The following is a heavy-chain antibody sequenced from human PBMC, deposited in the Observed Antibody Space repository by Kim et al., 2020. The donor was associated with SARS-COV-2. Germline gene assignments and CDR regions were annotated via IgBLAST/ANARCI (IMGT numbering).Heavy chain of an antibody. CDR1: GGSISSSNW. J-gene: IGHJ6*03. Sequence: SETLSLTCAVSGGSISSSNWWSWVRQPPGKGLEWIGEIYHSGSTNYNPSLKSRVTISVDKSKNQFSLKLSSVTAADTAVYYCARGRATVTESSRAAAGHYYYYMDVWGKGTTVTVSS. CDR3: ARGRATVTESSRAAAGHYYYYMDV. CDR2: IYHSGST. V-gene: IGHV4-4*02. D-gene: IGHD6-13*01.